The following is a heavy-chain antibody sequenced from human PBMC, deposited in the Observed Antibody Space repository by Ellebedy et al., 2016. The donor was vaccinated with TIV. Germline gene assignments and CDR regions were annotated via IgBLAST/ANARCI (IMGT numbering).Heavy chain of an antibody. D-gene: IGHD6-19*01. J-gene: IGHJ4*02. CDR3: ASIASGSGWLGY. CDR2: ISSSSSYI. CDR1: GFTFSSYS. Sequence: GESLKISCAASGFTFSSYSMNWVRQAPGKGLEWVSSISSSSSYIYYADSVKGRFNLSSDNAKNSLYLQMNSLRAEDTAVYYCASIASGSGWLGYWGQGTLFTVSS. V-gene: IGHV3-21*01.